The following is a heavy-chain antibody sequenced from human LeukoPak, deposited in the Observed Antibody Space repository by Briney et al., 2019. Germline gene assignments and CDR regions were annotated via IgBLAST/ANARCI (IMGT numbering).Heavy chain of an antibody. D-gene: IGHD6-19*01. J-gene: IGHJ4*02. Sequence: SETLSLTCAVSGGSISSSNWWSWVRQPPGKGLEWIGEIYHSGSTNYNPSLKSRVTISVDKSKNQFSLKLSSVTAADTAVYYCARGRGSSGWSPYYFDYRGQGTLVTVSS. V-gene: IGHV4-4*02. CDR3: ARGRGSSGWSPYYFDY. CDR2: IYHSGST. CDR1: GGSISSSNW.